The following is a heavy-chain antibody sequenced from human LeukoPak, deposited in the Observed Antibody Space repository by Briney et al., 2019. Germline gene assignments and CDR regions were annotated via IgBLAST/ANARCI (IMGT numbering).Heavy chain of an antibody. CDR2: IYPGDSDT. J-gene: IGHJ5*02. V-gene: IGHV5-51*01. Sequence: GESLKISCKGSGYSFTSYWIGWVRQMPGKGLEWMGIIYPGDSDTRYSPSFQGQVTISADKSISTAYLQWSSLKASDTAMYHCARGRSGYYDSSGSNWFDPWGQGTLVTVSS. CDR3: ARGRSGYYDSSGSNWFDP. CDR1: GYSFTSYW. D-gene: IGHD3-22*01.